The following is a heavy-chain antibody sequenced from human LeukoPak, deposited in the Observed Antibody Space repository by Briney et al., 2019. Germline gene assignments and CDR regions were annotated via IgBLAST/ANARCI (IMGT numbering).Heavy chain of an antibody. Sequence: KPSETLSLTCAVSGYSISSGYYWGWIRQPPGKGLEWIGSIYHSGSTYYNPSLKSRVTISVDTSKNQFSLKLSSVTAADTAVYYCARPRKDYGDYSDAFDIWGQGTMVTVSS. CDR1: GYSISSGYY. D-gene: IGHD4-17*01. CDR3: ARPRKDYGDYSDAFDI. J-gene: IGHJ3*02. CDR2: IYHSGST. V-gene: IGHV4-38-2*01.